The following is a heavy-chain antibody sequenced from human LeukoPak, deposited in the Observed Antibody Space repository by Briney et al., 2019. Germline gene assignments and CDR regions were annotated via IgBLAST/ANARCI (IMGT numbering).Heavy chain of an antibody. CDR2: IYTSGST. V-gene: IGHV4-4*07. J-gene: IGHJ4*02. CDR1: GGSISSYY. CDR3: AREYILTGYYNVYYFDY. D-gene: IGHD3-9*01. Sequence: SETLSLTCTVSGGSISSYYWSWIRHPAGKGLEWIGRIYTSGSTNYNPSLKSRVTMSVDTSKNQFSLKLSSVTAADTAVYYCAREYILTGYYNVYYFDYWGQGTLVTVSS.